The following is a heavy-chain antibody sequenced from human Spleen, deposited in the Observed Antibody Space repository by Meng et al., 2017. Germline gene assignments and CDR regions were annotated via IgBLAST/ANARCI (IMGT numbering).Heavy chain of an antibody. CDR3: ARSLVIRYFDWLFPKGGVDAFDI. CDR1: GGSFSGYY. CDR2: INHSGST. Sequence: GSLRLSCAVYGGSFSGYYWSWIRQPPGKGLEWIGEINHSGSTNYNPSLKSRVTISVDTSKNQFSLKLSSVTAADTAVYYCARSLVIRYFDWLFPKGGVDAFDIWGQGTMVTVSS. J-gene: IGHJ3*02. V-gene: IGHV4-34*01. D-gene: IGHD3-9*01.